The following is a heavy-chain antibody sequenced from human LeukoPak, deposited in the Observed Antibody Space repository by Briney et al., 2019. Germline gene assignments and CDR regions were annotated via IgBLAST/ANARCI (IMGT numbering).Heavy chain of an antibody. J-gene: IGHJ4*02. CDR3: ARGPDTAMDHLYFDY. CDR2: ISYDGSNK. V-gene: IGHV3-30*04. D-gene: IGHD5-18*01. Sequence: GRSLRLSCAASGFTFSSYAMHWVRQAPGKGLEWVAVISYDGSNKYYADSVKGRFTISRDNSKNTLYLQMNSLRAEDTAVYYCARGPDTAMDHLYFDYWGQGTLVTVSS. CDR1: GFTFSSYA.